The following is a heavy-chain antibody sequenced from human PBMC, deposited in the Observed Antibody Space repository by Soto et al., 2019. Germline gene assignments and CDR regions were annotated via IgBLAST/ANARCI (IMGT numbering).Heavy chain of an antibody. J-gene: IGHJ4*02. CDR3: ARATGYYYDSSGYYFDY. CDR2: IYHRGST. D-gene: IGHD3-22*01. CDR1: GGSISSSNW. V-gene: IGHV4-4*02. Sequence: SETLSLTCAVSGGSISSSNWWSWVRQPPGKGLEWIGEIYHRGSTNYNPSLKSRVTISVDKSKNQFSLKLSSVTAADTAVYYCARATGYYYDSSGYYFDYWGQGTLVTVSS.